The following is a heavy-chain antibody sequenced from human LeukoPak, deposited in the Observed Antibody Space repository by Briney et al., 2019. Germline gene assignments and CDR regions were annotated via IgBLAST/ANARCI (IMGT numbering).Heavy chain of an antibody. Sequence: GASVKVSCKASGGTFSSYAISWVRQAPGQGLEWMGGIIPIFGTANYAQKFQGRVTITADESTSTAYMELSSLRSEDTAVYYCARETRSDWGAPNWFDPWGQGTLVTVSS. J-gene: IGHJ5*02. CDR1: GGTFSSYA. CDR2: IIPIFGTA. V-gene: IGHV1-69*13. D-gene: IGHD7-27*01. CDR3: ARETRSDWGAPNWFDP.